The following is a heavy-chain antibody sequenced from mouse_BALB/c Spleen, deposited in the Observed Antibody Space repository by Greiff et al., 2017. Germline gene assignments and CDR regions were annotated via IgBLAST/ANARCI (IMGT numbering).Heavy chain of an antibody. J-gene: IGHJ3*01. CDR1: GFSLSRYS. CDR3: ASPCKSVYYGYDVGFAY. Sequence: VKLMESGPGLVAPSQSLSITCTVSGFSLSRYSVHWVRQPPGKGLEWLGMIWGGGSTDYNSALKSRLSISKDNSKSQVFLKMNSLQTDDTAMYYCASPCKSVYYGYDVGFAYWGQGTLVTVSA. D-gene: IGHD2-2*01. CDR2: IWGGGST. V-gene: IGHV2-6-4*01.